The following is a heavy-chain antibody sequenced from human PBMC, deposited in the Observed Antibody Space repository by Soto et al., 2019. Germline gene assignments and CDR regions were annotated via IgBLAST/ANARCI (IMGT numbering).Heavy chain of an antibody. Sequence: EVQLAESGGGMVQPGGSLRLSCVASGLTFSSYDRHWVRQAPGKGLEYVSSISSNGGTTYYGNSVKGRFTISRDNSKNTVYLQMGSLRAEDMAVYYCVRRVSGNYDYWGQGTLVTVSS. CDR2: ISSNGGTT. CDR3: VRRVSGNYDY. V-gene: IGHV3-64*01. CDR1: GLTFSSYD. J-gene: IGHJ4*02. D-gene: IGHD1-7*01.